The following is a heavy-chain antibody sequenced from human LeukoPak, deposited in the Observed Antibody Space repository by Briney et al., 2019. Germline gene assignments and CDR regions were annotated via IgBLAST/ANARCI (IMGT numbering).Heavy chain of an antibody. V-gene: IGHV4-59*01. CDR3: ARAPRVAGSVHFDY. Sequence: SETLSLTCTVSGGSISSYYWSWIRQPPGKGLEWIGYIYYSGSTNYNPSLKSRVTISIDTSKNQFSLKLGSVTAADTAVYYCARAPRVAGSVHFDYWGQGTLVTVSS. CDR2: IYYSGST. D-gene: IGHD6-19*01. J-gene: IGHJ4*02. CDR1: GGSISSYY.